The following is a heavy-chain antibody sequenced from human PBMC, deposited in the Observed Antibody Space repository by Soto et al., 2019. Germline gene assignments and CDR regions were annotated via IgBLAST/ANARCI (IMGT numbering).Heavy chain of an antibody. Sequence: PGGSLRLSCAASGFTFSSYSMNWVRQAPGKGLEWVSSISSSSSCIYYADSVKGRFTISRDNAKNSLYLQMNSLRAEDTAVYYCARDYSSSWPSAFDYWGQGTLVTVSS. CDR1: GFTFSSYS. CDR2: ISSSSSCI. J-gene: IGHJ4*02. CDR3: ARDYSSSWPSAFDY. D-gene: IGHD6-13*01. V-gene: IGHV3-21*01.